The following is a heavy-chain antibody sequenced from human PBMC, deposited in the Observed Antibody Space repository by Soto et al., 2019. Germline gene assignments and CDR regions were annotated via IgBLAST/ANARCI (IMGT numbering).Heavy chain of an antibody. J-gene: IGHJ4*02. CDR3: AQQLIY. CDR2: IYDSGST. V-gene: IGHV4-59*08. D-gene: IGHD6-13*01. CDR1: GGSIPCSY. Sequence: PSETLSLTCTVHGGSIPCSYWSWIRQPPGKGLEWIGYIYDSGSTYYNSSLKSRVTMSVDTSKNQFSLKLNSVTAADTAVYYCAQQLIYWGQGTPVTVS.